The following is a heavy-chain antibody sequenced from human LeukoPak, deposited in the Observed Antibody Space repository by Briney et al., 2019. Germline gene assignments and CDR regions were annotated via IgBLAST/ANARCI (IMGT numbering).Heavy chain of an antibody. CDR2: IKQDGSKK. CDR1: GFNFRTYW. D-gene: IGHD4-17*01. V-gene: IGHV3-7*01. CDR3: ARGSGDLDYYYMDV. J-gene: IGHJ6*03. Sequence: PGGSLRLSCAASGFNFRTYWMSWVRQAPGKGLEWVANIKQDGSKKFYLDSVKGRFTISRDNSKNTLYLQMNSLRAEDTAVYYCARGSGDLDYYYMDVWGKGTTVTISS.